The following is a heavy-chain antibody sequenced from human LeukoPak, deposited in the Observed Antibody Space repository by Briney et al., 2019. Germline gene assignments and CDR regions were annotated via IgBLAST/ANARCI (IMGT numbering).Heavy chain of an antibody. V-gene: IGHV3-23*01. CDR1: GFTFSSYG. CDR3: AKWRDSSGWYYFDY. CDR2: ISGSGGST. Sequence: GRSLRLSCAASGFTFSSYGMHWVRQAPGKGLEWVSAISGSGGSTYYADSVKGRFTISRDNSKNTLYLQMNSLRAEDTAVYYCAKWRDSSGWYYFDYWGQGTLVTVSS. D-gene: IGHD6-19*01. J-gene: IGHJ4*02.